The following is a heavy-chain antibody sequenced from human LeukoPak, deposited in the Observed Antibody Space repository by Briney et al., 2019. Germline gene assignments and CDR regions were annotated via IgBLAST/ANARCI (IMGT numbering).Heavy chain of an antibody. V-gene: IGHV5-51*01. D-gene: IGHD5-12*01. CDR2: IYPGDSDT. Sequence: GESLQISCQGSGYSFTSYWIGWVRQMPGKGLEWMGIIYPGDSDTRYSPSFQGQVTISADKSISTAYLQWSSLKASDTAMYYCARLSGYDYSLGYYFDYWGRGTLVTVSS. CDR1: GYSFTSYW. CDR3: ARLSGYDYSLGYYFDY. J-gene: IGHJ4*02.